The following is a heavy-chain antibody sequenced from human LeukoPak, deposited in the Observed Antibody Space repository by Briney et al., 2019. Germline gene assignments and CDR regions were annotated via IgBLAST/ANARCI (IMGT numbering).Heavy chain of an antibody. J-gene: IGHJ4*02. CDR2: INSEGSK. CDR3: ARRRNCGRLHPFDC. D-gene: IGHD2-21*01. Sequence: GSLRLSSAASGFTVSSNYMSCVRQAPGKGLEWVTAINSEGSKYYPDSGKRRFTISNDNSKNTLELQINSLRADDTAVYYCARRRNCGRLHPFDCWGQGTMVTV. V-gene: IGHV3-66*04. CDR1: GFTVSSNY.